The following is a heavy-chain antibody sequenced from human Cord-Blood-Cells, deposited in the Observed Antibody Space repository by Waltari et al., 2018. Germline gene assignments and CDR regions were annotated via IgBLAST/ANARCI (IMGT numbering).Heavy chain of an antibody. J-gene: IGHJ4*02. D-gene: IGHD6-6*01. CDR3: AGGLAARPLFDY. Sequence: QAQLVQSGAEVKKPGSSVKVSCKASGGTFSSYAISWVRQAPGQGLGGMGGSIPICGTATYAHKFQGSGTSTADESTSAAYMELSSLRSEDTAVYYCAGGLAARPLFDYWGQGTLVTVSS. V-gene: IGHV1-69*01. CDR2: SIPICGTA. CDR1: GGTFSSYA.